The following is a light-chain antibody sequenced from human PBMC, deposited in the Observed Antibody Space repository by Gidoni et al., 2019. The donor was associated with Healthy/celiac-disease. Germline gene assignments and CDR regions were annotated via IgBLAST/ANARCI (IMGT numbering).Light chain of an antibody. Sequence: ELVLTQSPGTLSLSPGERATLSCRASQSVRSSYLAWYQQKPGQAPRLLIYGASSSATGIPDRFSGSGSGTDFTLTISRLEPEDFAVYYCQQYGSSPWTFGQGTKVEIK. J-gene: IGKJ1*01. CDR1: QSVRSSY. CDR3: QQYGSSPWT. CDR2: GAS. V-gene: IGKV3-20*01.